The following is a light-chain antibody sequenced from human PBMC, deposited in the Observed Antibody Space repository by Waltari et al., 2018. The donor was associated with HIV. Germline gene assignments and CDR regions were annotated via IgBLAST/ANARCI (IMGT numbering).Light chain of an antibody. CDR3: QQYGSSPLT. V-gene: IGKV3-20*01. J-gene: IGKJ4*01. Sequence: DIVLSQSPATLSLSPGDRATLSCRASQTVNNNFLNWYQQKHGPSPRLLISDASARAAGIPDRFSASGSGTDFTLTINRLEPEDSAVYYCQQYGSSPLTFGGGTKVEI. CDR1: QTVNNNF. CDR2: DAS.